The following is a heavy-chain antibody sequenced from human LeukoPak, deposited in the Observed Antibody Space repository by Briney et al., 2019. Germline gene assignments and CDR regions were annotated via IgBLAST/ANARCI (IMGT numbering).Heavy chain of an antibody. V-gene: IGHV1-18*01. J-gene: IGHJ3*02. D-gene: IGHD3-3*01. CDR3: ARDLGDSYDFWSGYKGNDAFDI. CDR1: GYTFTSYG. CDR2: ISAYNGNT. Sequence: ASVKVSCKASGYTFTSYGISWVRQAPGQGLEWMGWISAYNGNTNYAQKLQGRVTMTTDTSTSTAYMELRSLRSDDTAVYYCARDLGDSYDFWSGYKGNDAFDIWGQGTMVTVSS.